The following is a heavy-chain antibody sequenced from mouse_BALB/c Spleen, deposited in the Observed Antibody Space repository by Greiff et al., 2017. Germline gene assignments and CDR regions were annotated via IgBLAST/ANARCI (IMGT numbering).Heavy chain of an antibody. CDR3: ARDPTMITTGAMDY. CDR1: GFTFSDYY. D-gene: IGHD2-4*01. Sequence: EVMLVESGGGLVKPGGSLKLSCAASGFTFSDYYMYWVRQTPEKRLEWVATISDGGSYTYYPDSVKGRFTISRDNAKNNLYLQMSSLKSEDTAMYYCARDPTMITTGAMDYWGQGTSVTVSS. CDR2: ISDGGSYT. V-gene: IGHV5-4*02. J-gene: IGHJ4*01.